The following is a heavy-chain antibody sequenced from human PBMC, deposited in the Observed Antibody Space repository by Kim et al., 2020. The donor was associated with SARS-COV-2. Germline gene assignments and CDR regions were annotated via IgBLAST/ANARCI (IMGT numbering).Heavy chain of an antibody. CDR2: IISILGIA. CDR3: ARESGSARYFAWLVF. J-gene: IGHJ5*01. Sequence: SVKVSCKASGGTLSSYALSWVRQAPGQGLEWVGRIISILGIANYAKKFQGRVIITADKSTNTAYMELSSLRSEDTAVYYCARESGSARYFAWLVFWGHG. CDR1: GGTLSSYA. D-gene: IGHD3-9*01. V-gene: IGHV1-69*10.